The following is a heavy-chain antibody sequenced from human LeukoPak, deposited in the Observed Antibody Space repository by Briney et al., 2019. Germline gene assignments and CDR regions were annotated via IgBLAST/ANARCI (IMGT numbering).Heavy chain of an antibody. CDR2: IIPIFGTA. V-gene: IGHV1-69*06. Sequence: GSSVKVSCKASGGTFSSYAISWVRQAPGQGLEWMGRIIPIFGTANYAQKFQGRVTITADKSTSTAYMELSSLRSKDTAVYYCASSPDYYDSSGYYFNWGQGTLVTVSS. CDR3: ASSPDYYDSSGYYFN. D-gene: IGHD3-22*01. CDR1: GGTFSSYA. J-gene: IGHJ4*02.